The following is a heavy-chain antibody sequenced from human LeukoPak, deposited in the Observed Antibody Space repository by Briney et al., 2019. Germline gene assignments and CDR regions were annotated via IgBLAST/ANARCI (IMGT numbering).Heavy chain of an antibody. J-gene: IGHJ5*02. CDR1: GYTFTGYY. CDR2: INPNSGGT. Sequence: ASVKVSCKASGYTFTGYYMHWVRQAPGQGLEWMGWINPNSGGTNYAQKFQGRVTMTRDTSISTAYMELSRLRYDDTAMYYCARQAELGIGNWFDPWGQGTLVTVSS. CDR3: ARQAELGIGNWFDP. V-gene: IGHV1-2*02. D-gene: IGHD7-27*01.